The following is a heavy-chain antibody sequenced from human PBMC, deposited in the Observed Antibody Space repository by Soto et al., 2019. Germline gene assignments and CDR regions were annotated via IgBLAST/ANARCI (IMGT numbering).Heavy chain of an antibody. CDR2: IVVGSGNT. CDR3: AADQPAAINYYGMDV. V-gene: IGHV1-58*01. J-gene: IGHJ6*02. Sequence: GASVKVSCKASGFTFTSSAVQWVGQARGQRLEWIGWIVVGSGNTNYAQKFQERVTITRDMSTSTAYMELSSLRSEDTAVYYCAADQPAAINYYGMDVWGQGTTVTVSS. D-gene: IGHD2-2*02. CDR1: GFTFTSSA.